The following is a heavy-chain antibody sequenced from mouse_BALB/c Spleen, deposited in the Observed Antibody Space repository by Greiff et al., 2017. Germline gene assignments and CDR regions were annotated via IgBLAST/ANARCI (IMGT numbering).Heavy chain of an antibody. CDR3: SNWEGFAY. J-gene: IGHJ3*01. CDR1: GFNIKDYY. V-gene: IGHV14-4*02. CDR2: IDPENGDT. Sequence: EVKLQESGAELVRSGASVKLSCTASGFNIKDYYMHWVKPRPEQGLEWIGWIDPENGDTEYAPKCQGKATMPADTSSNPAYLQLSSLTSEDTAVYYGSNWEGFAYWGQGTLVTVSA. D-gene: IGHD4-1*02.